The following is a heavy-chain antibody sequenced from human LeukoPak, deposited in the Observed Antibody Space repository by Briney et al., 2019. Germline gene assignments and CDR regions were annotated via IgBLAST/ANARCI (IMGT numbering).Heavy chain of an antibody. CDR1: GFTFSSYS. CDR3: ARDYPKQWLVEGHAFDI. V-gene: IGHV3-21*01. CDR2: ISSSSSYI. D-gene: IGHD6-19*01. J-gene: IGHJ3*02. Sequence: NAGGSLRLSCAASGFTFSSYSMNWVRQAPGKGLEWVSSISSSSSYIYYADSVKGRFTISRDNAKNSLYLQMNSLRAEDTAVYYCARDYPKQWLVEGHAFDIWGQGTMVTVSS.